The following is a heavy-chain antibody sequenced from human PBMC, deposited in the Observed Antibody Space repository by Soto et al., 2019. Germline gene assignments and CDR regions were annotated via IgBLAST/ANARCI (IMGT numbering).Heavy chain of an antibody. V-gene: IGHV4-30-2*06. CDR1: GASISYGGFS. CDR2: ISHLENT. Sequence: PSETLSLTCTVSGASISYGGFSWSWIRQSPGKGLEWIGYISHLENTYLHPSFKSRLTMSIDRTRNQFSLKLSSVTAADMAVYYCARGGGYDSFDYWGQGVLVTVPQ. D-gene: IGHD5-12*01. CDR3: ARGGGYDSFDY. J-gene: IGHJ4*02.